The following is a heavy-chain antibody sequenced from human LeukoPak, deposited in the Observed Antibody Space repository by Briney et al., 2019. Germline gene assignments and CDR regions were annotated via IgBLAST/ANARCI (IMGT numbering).Heavy chain of an antibody. CDR1: GFTFCSYA. V-gene: IGHV3-23*01. Sequence: PGGSLRLSCAASGFTFCSYAMSWVRQAPGKGLGWVSAISGSGGSTYYADSVKGRFTISRDNSKNTLYLQMNSLRAEDTAVYYCAKGQAAMRLSFDYWGQGTLVTVSS. CDR2: ISGSGGST. D-gene: IGHD2-2*01. CDR3: AKGQAAMRLSFDY. J-gene: IGHJ4*02.